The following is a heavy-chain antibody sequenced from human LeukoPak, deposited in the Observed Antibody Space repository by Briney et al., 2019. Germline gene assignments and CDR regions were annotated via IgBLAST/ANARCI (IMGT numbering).Heavy chain of an antibody. CDR1: GFTFSTFA. CDR3: ASLLYSWMYYYMDV. Sequence: PGGSLRLSCAASGFTFSTFAMIWVRQPPGKGLEWVSSIFPSGGEIHYADSVKGRFTISRDNAKNSLYLQMNSLRAEDTAVYYCASLLYSWMYYYMDVWGKGTTVTISS. V-gene: IGHV3-21*04. D-gene: IGHD1-20*01. CDR2: IFPSGGEI. J-gene: IGHJ6*03.